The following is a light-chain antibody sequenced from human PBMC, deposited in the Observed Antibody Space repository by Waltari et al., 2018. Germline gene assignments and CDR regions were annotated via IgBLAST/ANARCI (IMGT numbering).Light chain of an antibody. CDR2: LGF. J-gene: IGKJ1*01. V-gene: IGKV2-28*01. CDR1: QSLLHSNGNND. CDR3: MQALQTPT. Sequence: IVMTQSPLSLPVTPGEPASISCSSIQSLLHSNGNNDLDWYLQKPGQSPQLLIYLGFRRASGVPDRFSGSGSGTEFTLKISRVEAEDVGVYYCMQALQTPTFGRGTRVEIK.